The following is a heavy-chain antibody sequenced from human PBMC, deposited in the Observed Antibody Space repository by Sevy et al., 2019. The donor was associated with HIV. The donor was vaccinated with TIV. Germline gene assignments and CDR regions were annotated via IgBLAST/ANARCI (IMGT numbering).Heavy chain of an antibody. CDR3: ARAPITMVRGNWFDP. J-gene: IGHJ5*02. V-gene: IGHV4-30-4*01. CDR2: IYYSRST. CDR1: GGSISSGDYY. D-gene: IGHD3-10*01. Sequence: SETLSLTCSVSGGSISSGDYYWSWIRQPPGKGLEWIGYIYYSRSTYYNPSLKSRLTTSLDMSKNQFSLKLSSVTAADTAVYYCARAPITMVRGNWFDPWGQGTLVTVSS.